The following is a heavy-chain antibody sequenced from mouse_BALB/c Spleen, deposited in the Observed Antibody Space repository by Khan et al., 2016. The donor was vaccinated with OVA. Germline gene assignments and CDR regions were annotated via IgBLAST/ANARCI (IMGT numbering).Heavy chain of an antibody. Sequence: VQLKQSGAELARPGASVKMSCKASGYTFTSYTIHWIKERPGQGLEWIGYINPSNGYTNYNQKFKDKATLTTDKSSTTAYLQLSSLTSDDSAVYNFVRDGAYHRSDGWFAYWGQGTLVTVSA. CDR2: INPSNGYT. D-gene: IGHD2-14*01. J-gene: IGHJ3*01. CDR1: GYTFTSYT. V-gene: IGHV1-4*01. CDR3: VRDGAYHRSDGWFAY.